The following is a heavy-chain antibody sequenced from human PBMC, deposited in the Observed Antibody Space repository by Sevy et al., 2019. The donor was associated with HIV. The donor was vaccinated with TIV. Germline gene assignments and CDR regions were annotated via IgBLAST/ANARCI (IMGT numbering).Heavy chain of an antibody. J-gene: IGHJ3*02. D-gene: IGHD4-17*01. V-gene: IGHV3-21*01. CDR1: EFTFSSYS. CDR3: ARGTHDYGDYDRDAFDI. CDR2: ISGGGTYI. Sequence: GGSLRLSCATSEFTFSSYSMNWVRQAPGNGLERVSSISGGGTYIYYADSVKGRFTISRDNAKNSLSLQMNSLRAEDTAVYYCARGTHDYGDYDRDAFDIWCQGTMVTVSS.